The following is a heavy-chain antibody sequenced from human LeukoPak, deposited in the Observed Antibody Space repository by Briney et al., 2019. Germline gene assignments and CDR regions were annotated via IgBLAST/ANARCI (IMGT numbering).Heavy chain of an antibody. Sequence: PSETLSLTCTVSGGSISSYYWSWIRQPPGKGLEWIGYIYYSGSTNYNPSLKSRVTISVDTSKNQLSLKLSSVTAADTAVYYCARGHDFWSGYRFDYWGQGTLVTVSS. V-gene: IGHV4-59*01. D-gene: IGHD3-3*01. CDR3: ARGHDFWSGYRFDY. CDR1: GGSISSYY. J-gene: IGHJ4*02. CDR2: IYYSGST.